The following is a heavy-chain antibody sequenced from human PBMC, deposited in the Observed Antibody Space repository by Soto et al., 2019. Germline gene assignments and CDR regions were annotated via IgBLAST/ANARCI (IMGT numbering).Heavy chain of an antibody. D-gene: IGHD5-12*01. Sequence: SETLSLTCTVSGGSISSSSYYWGWIRQPPGKGQEWIGSIYYSGSTYYKPSLKSRVTISVDTSKNQFSLKLSSVTAADTAVYYCARGRDGWLQTQVLDYWGQGTLVTVSS. V-gene: IGHV4-39*01. CDR2: IYYSGST. J-gene: IGHJ4*02. CDR1: GGSISSSSYY. CDR3: ARGRDGWLQTQVLDY.